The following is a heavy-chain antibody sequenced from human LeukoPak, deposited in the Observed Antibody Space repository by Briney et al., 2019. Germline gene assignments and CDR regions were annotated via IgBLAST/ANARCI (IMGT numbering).Heavy chain of an antibody. Sequence: SVRVSCKASGGTFSSYAISWVRQAPGQGLEWMGGIIPIFGTANYAQKFQGRVTITADESTSTAYMELSSLRSDDTAVYYCARDRLLPLYNWFDPWGQGTLVTVSS. V-gene: IGHV1-69*13. CDR1: GGTFSSYA. CDR2: IIPIFGTA. D-gene: IGHD3-22*01. J-gene: IGHJ5*02. CDR3: ARDRLLPLYNWFDP.